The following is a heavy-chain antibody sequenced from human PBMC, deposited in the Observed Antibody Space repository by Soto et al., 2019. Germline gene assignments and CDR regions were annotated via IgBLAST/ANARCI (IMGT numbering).Heavy chain of an antibody. Sequence: QVQLLQSGGEVKKPGAAVKVSCKASGYTFTTFGIGWVRQAPGQGLEWMGWISAYSGNTEYPEKLQGRVTMTIDTSTSTTYVELRSLRSDDTAVYYCARDFCSGGSCYLDYWGQGALVPVSS. CDR3: ARDFCSGGSCYLDY. V-gene: IGHV1-18*01. CDR1: GYTFTTFG. J-gene: IGHJ4*02. D-gene: IGHD2-15*01. CDR2: ISAYSGNT.